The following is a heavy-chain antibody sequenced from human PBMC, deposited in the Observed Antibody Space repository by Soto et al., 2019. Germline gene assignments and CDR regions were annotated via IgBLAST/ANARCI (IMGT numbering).Heavy chain of an antibody. J-gene: IGHJ6*02. CDR1: GFTFSDHY. D-gene: IGHD2-2*02. CDR2: IRNKANSYTT. V-gene: IGHV3-72*01. Sequence: GSLRLSCAASGFTFSDHYMDWVRQAPGKGLEWVGRIRNKANSYTTEYAASVKGRFSISRDDSKNSLYLQMNSLKTEDTAVYYCARGGYCSYTSRHSDYYGMDVWGQGTTVTVSS. CDR3: ARGGYCSYTSRHSDYYGMDV.